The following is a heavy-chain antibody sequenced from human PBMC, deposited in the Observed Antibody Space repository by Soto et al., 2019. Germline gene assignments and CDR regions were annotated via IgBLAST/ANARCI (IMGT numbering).Heavy chain of an antibody. Sequence: ASVKVSCKASGYTFTSYAMHWVRQAPGQRLEWMGWINAGNGNTKYSQKFQGRVTITRNTSASTAYMELSSLRSEDTAVYYCARVPPRYYDILTGYKYYYYYGMDVWGQGTTVTVSS. CDR3: ARVPPRYYDILTGYKYYYYYGMDV. J-gene: IGHJ6*02. V-gene: IGHV1-3*01. D-gene: IGHD3-9*01. CDR1: GYTFTSYA. CDR2: INAGNGNT.